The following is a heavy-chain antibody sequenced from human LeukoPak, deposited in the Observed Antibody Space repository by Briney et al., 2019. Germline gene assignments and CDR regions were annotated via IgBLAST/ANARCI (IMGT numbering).Heavy chain of an antibody. J-gene: IGHJ4*02. Sequence: GASVKVSCKASGYTFTGYYMHWVRQAPGQGLEWMGWINPNSGGTNYAQKFQGRVTMTRDTSISTAYTELSRLRSDDTAVYYCARQQQLVFMNPTREVWFDYWGQGTLVTVSS. CDR1: GYTFTGYY. CDR3: ARQQQLVFMNPTREVWFDY. CDR2: INPNSGGT. V-gene: IGHV1-2*02. D-gene: IGHD6-13*01.